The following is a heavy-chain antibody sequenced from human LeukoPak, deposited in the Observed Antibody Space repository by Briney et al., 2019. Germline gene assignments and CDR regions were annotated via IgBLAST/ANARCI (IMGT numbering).Heavy chain of an antibody. D-gene: IGHD5-24*01. CDR3: AREGLRDGYNAPLPFDY. V-gene: IGHV1-46*01. CDR1: GYTFTSYY. CDR2: INPSGGST. Sequence: ASVKVSCKASGYTFTSYYMHWVRQAPGQGLEWMGIINPSGGSTSYAQKFRGRVTMTRDTSTSTVYMELSSLRSEDTAVYYCAREGLRDGYNAPLPFDYWGQGTLVTVSS. J-gene: IGHJ4*02.